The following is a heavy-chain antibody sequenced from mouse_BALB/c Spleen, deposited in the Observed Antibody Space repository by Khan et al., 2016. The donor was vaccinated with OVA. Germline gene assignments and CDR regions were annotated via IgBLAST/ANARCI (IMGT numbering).Heavy chain of an antibody. V-gene: IGHV3-2*02. CDR3: ARKDYYDYDPFPY. CDR2: INYSGNT. Sequence: EVELVESGPGLVKPSQSLSLTCTVTGYSITSEHAWNWIRQFPENKLEWMGYINYSGNTRFNPSLKSRTSITRDTSKNQFFLQLNSVTTEDTATYYCARKDYYDYDPFPYWGQGTLVTVSA. D-gene: IGHD2-4*01. CDR1: GYSITSEHA. J-gene: IGHJ3*01.